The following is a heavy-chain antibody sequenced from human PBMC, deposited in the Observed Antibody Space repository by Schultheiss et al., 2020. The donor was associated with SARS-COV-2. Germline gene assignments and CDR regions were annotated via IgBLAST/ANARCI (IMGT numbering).Heavy chain of an antibody. D-gene: IGHD2-2*01. CDR1: GGSISSGGYS. CDR2: IYYSGST. Sequence: SETLSLTCAVSGGSISSGGYSWSWIRQPPGKGLEWIGSIYYSGSTYYNPSLKSRVTISVDTSKNQFSLKLSSVTAADTAVYYCARQPIVVVPAAPGYFDYWGQGTLVTVSS. V-gene: IGHV4-30-2*03. J-gene: IGHJ4*02. CDR3: ARQPIVVVPAAPGYFDY.